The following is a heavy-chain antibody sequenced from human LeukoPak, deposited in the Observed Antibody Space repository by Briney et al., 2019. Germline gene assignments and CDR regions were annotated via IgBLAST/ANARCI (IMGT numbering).Heavy chain of an antibody. CDR3: ARGYYGSGSHCCHMDV. CDR2: INHSGST. D-gene: IGHD3-10*01. V-gene: IGHV4-34*01. Sequence: LETLSLTCAVYVGSFSGYYWSWIRQPPGKGLEWIGEINHSGSTNYNSSLKSRVTISVDTSKNQFSLKLSSVTAADTAVYYCARGYYGSGSHCCHMDVWGKGTTITVSA. CDR1: VGSFSGYY. J-gene: IGHJ6*04.